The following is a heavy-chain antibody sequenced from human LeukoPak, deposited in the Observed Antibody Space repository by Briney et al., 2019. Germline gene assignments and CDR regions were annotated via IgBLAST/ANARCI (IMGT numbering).Heavy chain of an antibody. CDR3: ARIRFGESYAPKSYYYYYMDV. CDR1: GFTFSNYW. J-gene: IGHJ6*03. V-gene: IGHV3-74*01. CDR2: INSDGSSA. D-gene: IGHD3-10*01. Sequence: GGSLRLSCAASGFTFSNYWMHWVRQAPGKGLVYVSRINSDGSSANYADSVKGRFTISRDNAKNSLYLQMNRLRVEDTAVYYCARIRFGESYAPKSYYYYYMDVWGIGTTVTISS.